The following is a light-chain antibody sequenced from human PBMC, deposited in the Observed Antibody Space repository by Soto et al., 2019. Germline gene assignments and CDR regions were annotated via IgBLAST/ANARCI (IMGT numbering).Light chain of an antibody. CDR1: KLGDKY. Sequence: SYELTQPPSVSVSPGQTATITCSGDKLGDKYACWYQQKQGQSPVLLIYQDDKRPSGIPERFSGSNSGNTATLTISGTQAMDEADYYCQAADSSTFVFGNGTKLTV. CDR2: QDD. J-gene: IGLJ1*01. V-gene: IGLV3-1*01. CDR3: QAADSSTFV.